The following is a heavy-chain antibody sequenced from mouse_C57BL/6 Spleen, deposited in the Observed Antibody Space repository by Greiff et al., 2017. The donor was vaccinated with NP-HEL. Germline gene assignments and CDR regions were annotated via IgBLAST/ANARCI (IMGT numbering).Heavy chain of an antibody. CDR2: INPYNGDT. D-gene: IGHD2-2*01. Sequence: EVKLMESGPELVKPGDSVKISCKASGYSFTGYFMNWVMQSHGKSLEWIGRINPYNGDTFYNQKFKGKATLTVDKSSSTAHMELRSLTSEDSAVYYCARERDGYDGGYFDYWGQGTTLTVSS. CDR3: ARERDGYDGGYFDY. J-gene: IGHJ2*01. CDR1: GYSFTGYF. V-gene: IGHV1-20*01.